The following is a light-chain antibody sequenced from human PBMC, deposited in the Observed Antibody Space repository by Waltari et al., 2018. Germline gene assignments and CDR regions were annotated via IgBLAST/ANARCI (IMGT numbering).Light chain of an antibody. V-gene: IGKV1-39*01. J-gene: IGKJ4*01. Sequence: DIQMTQSPSSLSASVGDTVTISCRASQSISSYLNWYQKKPGKAPKFLIYAASSLYSGVPSRFSGSGSGTDFTLTISSLQAEDVAVYSCQQYYSNLVTFGGGTKVEIK. CDR3: QQYYSNLVT. CDR1: QSISSY. CDR2: AAS.